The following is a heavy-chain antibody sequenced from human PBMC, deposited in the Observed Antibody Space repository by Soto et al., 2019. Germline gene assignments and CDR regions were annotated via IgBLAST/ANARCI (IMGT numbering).Heavy chain of an antibody. D-gene: IGHD2-2*01. V-gene: IGHV4-4*07. J-gene: IGHJ5*02. CDR2: IYSSGST. Sequence: SETLFPTRTVSGGAINSYYWTWIWQPAGKGLEWIGRIYSSGSTKYNPSLQSRVTLSLDTSKNQFSLRLTSVTAADTAVYYCARGQRFSDWFDPWGQGTFVRVYS. CDR1: GGAINSYY. CDR3: ARGQRFSDWFDP.